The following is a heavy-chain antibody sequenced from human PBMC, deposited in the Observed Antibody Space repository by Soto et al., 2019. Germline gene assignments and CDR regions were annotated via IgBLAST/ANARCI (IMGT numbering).Heavy chain of an antibody. CDR2: ISSSSSYI. Sequence: GGSLRLSCAASGFTFSSYSMNWVRQAPGKGLEWVSSISSSSSYIYYADSVKGRFTISRDNAKNSLYLQMNSLRAEDTAVYYCARDGGYYYGMDVWGQGTTVTVSS. D-gene: IGHD2-15*01. CDR1: GFTFSSYS. CDR3: ARDGGYYYGMDV. V-gene: IGHV3-21*01. J-gene: IGHJ6*02.